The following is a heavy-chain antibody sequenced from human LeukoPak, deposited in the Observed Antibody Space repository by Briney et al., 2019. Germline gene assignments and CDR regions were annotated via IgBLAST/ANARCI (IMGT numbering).Heavy chain of an antibody. CDR3: TRDILTGFDY. CDR1: GGTISSGDYY. Sequence: SETLSLTCTVSGGTISSGDYYWSWIRQPPGKGLEWIGYIYYSGSTSYSPSLKSRLTISVDRSKNQFSLRLNSVTAADTAVYYCTRDILTGFDYWGQGALVTVSS. V-gene: IGHV4-30-4*01. CDR2: IYYSGST. J-gene: IGHJ4*02. D-gene: IGHD3-9*01.